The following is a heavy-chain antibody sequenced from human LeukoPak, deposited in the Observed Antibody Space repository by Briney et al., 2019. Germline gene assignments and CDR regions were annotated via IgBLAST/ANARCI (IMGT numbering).Heavy chain of an antibody. CDR2: IHYSGTT. Sequence: SETLSLTCTVSGGSISSTTYYWGWIRQPPGKGLEWIGSIHYSGTTHYNPSLKSRVTISIGTSRNQFSLKLTSVTAADTAVYSCARQNTGSFDYWGQGTLVTVSS. D-gene: IGHD7-27*01. V-gene: IGHV4-39*01. J-gene: IGHJ4*02. CDR1: GGSISSTTYY. CDR3: ARQNTGSFDY.